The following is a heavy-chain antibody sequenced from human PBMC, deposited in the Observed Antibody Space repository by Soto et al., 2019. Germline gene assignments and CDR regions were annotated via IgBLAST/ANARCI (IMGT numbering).Heavy chain of an antibody. CDR2: MNPNSANT. Sequence: QVQLVQSGAEVKKPGASVKVSCKASGYTFTSYDINWVRQATGQGLEWMGWMNPNSANTGYAQKXXXXXXXXXXXXXXXXXXXXXXXXXXXXXXXXXAREGVRGMDVWGQGTTVTVS. V-gene: IGHV1-8*01. D-gene: IGHD3-16*01. CDR3: AREGVRGMDV. J-gene: IGHJ6*02. CDR1: GYTFTSYD.